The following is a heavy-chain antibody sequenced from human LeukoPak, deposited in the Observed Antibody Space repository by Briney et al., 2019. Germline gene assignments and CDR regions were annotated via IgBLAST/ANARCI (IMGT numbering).Heavy chain of an antibody. J-gene: IGHJ3*02. Sequence: ASVKVSCKASGYTFTGNYMHWVRQAPGQGLEWMGWINPNSGSTKYAQKFQGRVTMTGDTSISTAYMEVGRLRSDDTAVYYCARDQYNYGHHGGFDIWGQGTMVTVSS. CDR2: INPNSGST. CDR3: ARDQYNYGHHGGFDI. CDR1: GYTFTGNY. D-gene: IGHD5-18*01. V-gene: IGHV1-2*02.